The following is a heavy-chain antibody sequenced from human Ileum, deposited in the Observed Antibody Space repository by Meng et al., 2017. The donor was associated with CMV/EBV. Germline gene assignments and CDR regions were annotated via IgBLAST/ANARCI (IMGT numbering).Heavy chain of an antibody. CDR3: AQRIYIDSYYFDS. CDR1: GGPISSNYY. Sequence: QPQLQEPGPGLVKPSETLSLTCTVSGGPISSNYYWGWIRQSPGKGLEWIGSLYYNGDTYYNPSLKSRVTLSVDTSKNQFSLKLNSVIAADTAVYYCAQRIYIDSYYFDSWGQGTLVTASS. V-gene: IGHV4-39*07. D-gene: IGHD2/OR15-2a*01. J-gene: IGHJ4*02. CDR2: LYYNGDT.